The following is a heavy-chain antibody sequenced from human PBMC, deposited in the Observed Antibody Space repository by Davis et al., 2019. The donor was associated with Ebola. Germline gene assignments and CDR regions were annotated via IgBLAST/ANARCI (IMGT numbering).Heavy chain of an antibody. D-gene: IGHD5-12*01. Sequence: GSLRLSCIVSGGSVSSGSYYWSWIRQPPGKGLEWIGEINHSGSTNYNPSLKSRVTMSVDTSKNQFSLKLSSVTAADTAVYYCARGYANWFDPWGQGTLVTVSS. CDR2: INHSGST. J-gene: IGHJ5*02. CDR1: GGSVSSGSYY. V-gene: IGHV4-61*01. CDR3: ARGYANWFDP.